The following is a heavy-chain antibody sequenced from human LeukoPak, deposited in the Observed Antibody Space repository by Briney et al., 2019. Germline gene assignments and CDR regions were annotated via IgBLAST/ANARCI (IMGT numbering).Heavy chain of an antibody. CDR3: AKADQNTPFSFIVVVPAAPWDALDI. CDR1: GFTFSSYA. V-gene: IGHV3-23*01. J-gene: IGHJ3*02. Sequence: GGSLRLSCAASGFTFSSYAMSWVRQAPGKGLEWVSAISGSGGSTYYADSVKGRFTISRDNSKNTLYLQMNSLRAEDTAVYYCAKADQNTPFSFIVVVPAAPWDALDIWGQGTMVTVSS. D-gene: IGHD2-2*01. CDR2: ISGSGGST.